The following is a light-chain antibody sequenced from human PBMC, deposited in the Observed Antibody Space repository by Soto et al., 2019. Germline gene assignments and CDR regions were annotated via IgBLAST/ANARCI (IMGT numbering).Light chain of an antibody. CDR3: SSFTSSSTQV. CDR2: EVS. Sequence: QSVLTQPASVSGSLGQSITISCTGSSSDVGGYNYVSWYQQHPGRAPKLMIYEVSNRPSGVSNRFSGSKSGNTASLTISGLQAEDEADYYCSSFTSSSTQVLGRGTKLTVL. V-gene: IGLV2-14*01. CDR1: SSDVGGYNY. J-gene: IGLJ3*02.